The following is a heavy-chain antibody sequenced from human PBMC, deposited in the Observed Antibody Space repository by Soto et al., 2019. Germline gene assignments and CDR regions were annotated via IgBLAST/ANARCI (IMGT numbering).Heavy chain of an antibody. Sequence: ETLSLTCGVYGGSFSGYYWNWLRQPPGKGLEWIGEINHSGTTNYNPSLKSRATISIDTSENRFSLKLNSVSAADTAVYYCARGGLGSVTTSLDYWGRGTLVTVSS. CDR1: GGSFSGYY. CDR3: ARGGLGSVTTSLDY. D-gene: IGHD3-10*01. J-gene: IGHJ4*02. CDR2: INHSGTT. V-gene: IGHV4-34*01.